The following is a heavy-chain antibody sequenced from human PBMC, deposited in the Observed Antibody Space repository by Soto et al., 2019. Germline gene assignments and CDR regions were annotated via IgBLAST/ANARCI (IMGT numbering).Heavy chain of an antibody. CDR3: DRGARMVRGVILTRTWFEP. J-gene: IGHJ5*02. Sequence: PSETLSLTFAVSGGSISSGGYSWSWIRQPPGKGLEWIGYIYHSGSTYYNPSLKSRVTISVDRSKNQFSLNLSSVTAADTAVYYCDRGARMVRGVILTRTWFEPCGQGTLVTAP. CDR1: GGSISSGGYS. V-gene: IGHV4-30-2*01. CDR2: IYHSGST. D-gene: IGHD3-10*01.